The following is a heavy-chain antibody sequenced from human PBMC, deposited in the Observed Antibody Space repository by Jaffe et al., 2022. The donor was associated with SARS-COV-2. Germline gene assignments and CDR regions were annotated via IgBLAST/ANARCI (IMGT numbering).Heavy chain of an antibody. D-gene: IGHD2-2*01. CDR3: ARAGDIVVVPAAAYYYYGMDV. CDR1: GYTFTSYG. CDR2: ISAYNGNT. Sequence: QVQLVQSGAEVKKPGASVKVSCKASGYTFTSYGISWVRQAPGQGLEWMGWISAYNGNTNYAQKLQGRVTMTTDTSTSTAYMELRSLRSDDTAVYYCARAGDIVVVPAAAYYYYGMDVWGQGTTVTVSS. V-gene: IGHV1-18*01. J-gene: IGHJ6*02.